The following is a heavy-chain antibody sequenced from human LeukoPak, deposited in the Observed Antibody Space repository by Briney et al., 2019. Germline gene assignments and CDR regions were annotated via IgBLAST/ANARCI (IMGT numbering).Heavy chain of an antibody. CDR1: GFTFSSYG. V-gene: IGHV3-33*01. J-gene: IGHJ4*02. Sequence: GGSLRLSCAASGFTFSSYGMHWVRQAPGKGLEWVAVIWYDGSNKYYADSVKGRFTISRDNSKNTLYLQMNSLRAEDTAVYYCISSISGGSGQLGYWGQGTLVTVSS. CDR2: IWYDGSNK. CDR3: ISSISGGSGQLGY. D-gene: IGHD3-10*01.